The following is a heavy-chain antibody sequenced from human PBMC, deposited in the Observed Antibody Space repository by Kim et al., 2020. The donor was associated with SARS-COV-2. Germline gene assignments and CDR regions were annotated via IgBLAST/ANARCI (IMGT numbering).Heavy chain of an antibody. Sequence: SETLSLTCTVSGGSISSGGYYWSWIRQHTGKGLEWIGYIYYSGSTYYNPSLKSRITISVDTSKNQFSLKLSSVTAADTAVYYCARARAITILGVVTQFDYCGQGTLVTVSS. CDR3: ARARAITILGVVTQFDY. CDR2: IYYSGST. J-gene: IGHJ4*02. D-gene: IGHD3-3*01. V-gene: IGHV4-31*03. CDR1: GGSISSGGYY.